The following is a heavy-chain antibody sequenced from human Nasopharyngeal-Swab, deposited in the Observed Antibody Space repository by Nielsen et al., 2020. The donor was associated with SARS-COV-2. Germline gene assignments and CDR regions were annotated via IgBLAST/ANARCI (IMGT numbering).Heavy chain of an antibody. J-gene: IGHJ3*02. D-gene: IGHD3-16*01. CDR2: IYHGGST. V-gene: IGHV3-53*01. CDR3: ARVGWGSGGGDDAFDI. Sequence: WIRQPPLQGMEWVHIIYHGGSTYSADSVKGRFTISRDNSKNTLYLQMNSLRAGDTAVYYCARVGWGSGGGDDAFDIWGQVTMVTVS.